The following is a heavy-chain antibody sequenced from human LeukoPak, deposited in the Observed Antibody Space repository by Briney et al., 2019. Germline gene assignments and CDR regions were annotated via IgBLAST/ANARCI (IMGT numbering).Heavy chain of an antibody. CDR1: GFTFSTYN. CDR3: GRDWAFSADP. D-gene: IGHD3-10*01. J-gene: IGHJ5*02. Sequence: GGSLRLSCAASGFTFSTYNMNWVRQAPGKGLEWVSSISSGSSYIYYADSVKGRFTISRDNAKNSLYLQMNSLRVEDTAVYYCGRDWAFSADPWGQGTLVTVSS. V-gene: IGHV3-21*01. CDR2: ISSGSSYI.